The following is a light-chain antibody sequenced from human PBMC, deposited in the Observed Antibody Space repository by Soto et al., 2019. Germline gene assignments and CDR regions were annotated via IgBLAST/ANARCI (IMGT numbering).Light chain of an antibody. Sequence: EIVLTQSPATLSLSPGERATLSCWASQSVNRYLAWYQQKPGQAPRLLIYDASNKATGIPARFSGSGSGTDFTLTINSLEPEDFAVYYCQQRSNWPLTFGGGTKVDIK. V-gene: IGKV3-11*01. CDR1: QSVNRY. J-gene: IGKJ4*01. CDR3: QQRSNWPLT. CDR2: DAS.